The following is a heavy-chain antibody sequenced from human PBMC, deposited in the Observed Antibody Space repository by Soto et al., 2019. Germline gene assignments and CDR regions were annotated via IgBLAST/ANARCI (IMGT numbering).Heavy chain of an antibody. J-gene: IGHJ4*02. CDR1: GGTFSSYA. CDR2: ILPIFGTA. Sequence: QVQLVQSGAAVKKPGSSVKVSCKASGGTFSSYAISWVRQAPGQGLEWMGGILPIFGTANYAQKFQGRVTITADESTSTAYMELSSLRSEDTAVYYCARAGGHGSGSYTHPFDYWGQGTLVTVSS. D-gene: IGHD3-10*01. CDR3: ARAGGHGSGSYTHPFDY. V-gene: IGHV1-69*12.